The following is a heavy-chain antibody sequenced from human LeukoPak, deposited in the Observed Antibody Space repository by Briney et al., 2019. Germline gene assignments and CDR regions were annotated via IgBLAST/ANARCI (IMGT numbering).Heavy chain of an antibody. J-gene: IGHJ4*02. V-gene: IGHV3-23*01. CDR1: GFTVSSNY. Sequence: GGSLRLSCAASGFTVSSNYMSWVRQAPGKGLEWVSAISGSGGSTYYADSVKGRFTISRDNSKNTLYLQMNSLRAEDTAVYYCAKGLDNFDYWGQGTLVTVSS. D-gene: IGHD3-9*01. CDR2: ISGSGGST. CDR3: AKGLDNFDY.